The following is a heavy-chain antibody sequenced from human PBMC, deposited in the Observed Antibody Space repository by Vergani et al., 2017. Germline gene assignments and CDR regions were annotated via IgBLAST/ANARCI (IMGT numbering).Heavy chain of an antibody. CDR3: ARSQGDYWYFDL. CDR2: IHNRGKT. D-gene: IGHD2-21*01. CDR1: GYSIGSGFY. J-gene: IGHJ2*01. V-gene: IGHV4-38-2*01. Sequence: QVRLEESGPGLVKPSETLSLTCSVSGYSIGSGFYWAWIPQSPGEGRQWLTSIHNRGKTYHNPSLKSRVSVSLDTSKTRFSPNLTAVTATDTAFYYCARSQGDYWYFDLWGPGSLVTVSS.